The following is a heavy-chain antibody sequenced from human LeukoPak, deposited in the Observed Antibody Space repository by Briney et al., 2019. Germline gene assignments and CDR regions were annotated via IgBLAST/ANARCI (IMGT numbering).Heavy chain of an antibody. D-gene: IGHD3-22*01. CDR3: ANPTSVVVINPGRPRKSTDAFDI. CDR2: ISGSGGST. CDR1: GFTFSSYA. J-gene: IGHJ3*02. V-gene: IGHV3-23*01. Sequence: PGGSLRLSCAASGFTFSSYAMSWVRQAPGKGLEWVSAISGSGGSTYYADSVKGRFTISRDNSKNTLYLQMNSLRAEDTAVYYCANPTSVVVINPGRPRKSTDAFDIWGQGTMVTVSS.